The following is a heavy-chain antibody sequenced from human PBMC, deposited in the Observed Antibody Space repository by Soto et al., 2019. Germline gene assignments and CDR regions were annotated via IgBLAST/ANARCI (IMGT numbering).Heavy chain of an antibody. CDR3: VRDDYYGMDV. CDR2: ITSSSDYT. Sequence: QEQLVESGGGLVRPGGSLRLSCAASGFTFSAYYMTWMRQAPGKGLEWVSYITSSSDYTNYAGSVKGRFTISRDNAKTSLYLKMNIRRVENTAVYYCVRDDYYGMDVWGQGTTVTVSS. J-gene: IGHJ6*02. V-gene: IGHV3-11*05. CDR1: GFTFSAYY.